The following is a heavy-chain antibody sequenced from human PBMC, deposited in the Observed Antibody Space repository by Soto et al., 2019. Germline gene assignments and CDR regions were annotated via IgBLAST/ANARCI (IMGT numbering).Heavy chain of an antibody. CDR2: IYYSGNT. V-gene: IGHV4-59*08. Sequence: QVQLQESGPGLVKPSETLSLTCTVSGGSISSYYWSWIRQPPGKGLEWIGYIYYSGNTNYNPSLKSRVTISVDTSKNQFSLKLSSVTAADTAVYYCARQSSSGKTYWGQGTLVTVSS. J-gene: IGHJ4*02. CDR3: ARQSSSGKTY. CDR1: GGSISSYY. D-gene: IGHD6-19*01.